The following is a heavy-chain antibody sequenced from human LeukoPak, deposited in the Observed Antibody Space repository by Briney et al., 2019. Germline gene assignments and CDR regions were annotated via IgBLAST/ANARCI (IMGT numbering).Heavy chain of an antibody. V-gene: IGHV1-46*03. CDR3: AYGSSWYA. Sequence: ASVKVSCKASGYTFTSNYMLWVRQAPGQGLEWMGIINPSGGSTSYAQKFQGRVTMTRDTSTSTVYMELSSLSSEDTAMYYCAYGSSWYAWGQGTLVTVSS. D-gene: IGHD6-13*01. CDR2: INPSGGST. CDR1: GYTFTSNY. J-gene: IGHJ4*02.